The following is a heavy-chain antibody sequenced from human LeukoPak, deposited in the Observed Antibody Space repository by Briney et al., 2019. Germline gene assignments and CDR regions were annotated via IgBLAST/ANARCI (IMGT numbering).Heavy chain of an antibody. Sequence: GGSLRLSCAASGFTFSSYWMHWVRQAPGKGLVWVSRINSDGSSTSYADSVKGRFTISRDNAKNTLYLQMNSLRAEDTAVYYCARSEQRYSYGYYYYYYMDVWGKGTTVTISS. CDR1: GFTFSSYW. D-gene: IGHD5-18*01. CDR3: ARSEQRYSYGYYYYYYMDV. J-gene: IGHJ6*03. CDR2: INSDGSST. V-gene: IGHV3-74*01.